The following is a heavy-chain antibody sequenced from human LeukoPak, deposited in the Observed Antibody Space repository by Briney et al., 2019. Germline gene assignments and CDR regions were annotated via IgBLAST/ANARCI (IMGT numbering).Heavy chain of an antibody. V-gene: IGHV1-2*06. J-gene: IGHJ4*02. Sequence: ASVTVSCKASGYTFTGYYMHWVRQAPGQGLEWMGRINPNSGGTNYAQKFQGRVTMTRDTSISTAYMELSRLRSDDTAVYYCARALTDYDFWSGQTYYFDYWGQGTLVTVSS. CDR3: ARALTDYDFWSGQTYYFDY. CDR2: INPNSGGT. CDR1: GYTFTGYY. D-gene: IGHD3-3*01.